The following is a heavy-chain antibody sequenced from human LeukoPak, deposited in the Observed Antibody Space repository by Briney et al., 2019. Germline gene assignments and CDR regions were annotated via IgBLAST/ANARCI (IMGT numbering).Heavy chain of an antibody. CDR2: INPNSGGT. CDR1: GYTFTGYY. Sequence: GASVKVSCKASGYTFTGYYMHWVRQAPGQGLEWMGWINPNSGGTNYAQKFQGRVTTTRDTSISTAYMELSRLRSDDPAVYYCARDFSSDFDYWGQGTLVTVSS. D-gene: IGHD6-13*01. V-gene: IGHV1-2*02. CDR3: ARDFSSDFDY. J-gene: IGHJ4*02.